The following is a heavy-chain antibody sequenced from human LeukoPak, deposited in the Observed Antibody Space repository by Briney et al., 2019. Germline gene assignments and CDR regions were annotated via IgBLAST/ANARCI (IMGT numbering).Heavy chain of an antibody. J-gene: IGHJ4*02. Sequence: ASVKVSCKASGYTFTSYGISWVRQAPGQGLEWMGWISAYNGNTNYAQKLQGRVTMTTDTSTSTAYMELRSLRSDDTAVYYCARPLGPTVTNALDYWGQGTLVTVSS. CDR2: ISAYNGNT. D-gene: IGHD4-17*01. CDR3: ARPLGPTVTNALDY. CDR1: GYTFTSYG. V-gene: IGHV1-18*01.